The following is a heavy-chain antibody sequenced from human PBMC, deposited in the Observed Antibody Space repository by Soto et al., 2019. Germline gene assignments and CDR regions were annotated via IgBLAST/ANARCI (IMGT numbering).Heavy chain of an antibody. CDR2: IYYSGST. CDR1: GGSISSGDYY. CDR3: ARDYGDYEGSNWFDP. V-gene: IGHV4-30-4*01. D-gene: IGHD4-17*01. J-gene: IGHJ5*02. Sequence: PSETLSLTCTVSGGSISSGDYYWSWIRQPPGKGLEWIGYIYYSGSTYYNPSLKSRVTISVDTSKNQFSLKLSSVTAADTAVCYCARDYGDYEGSNWFDPWGQGTLVTVSS.